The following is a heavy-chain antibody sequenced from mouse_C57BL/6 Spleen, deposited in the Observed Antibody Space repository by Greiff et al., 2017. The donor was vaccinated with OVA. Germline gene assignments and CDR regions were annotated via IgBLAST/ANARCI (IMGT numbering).Heavy chain of an antibody. CDR1: GYAFSSSW. D-gene: IGHD1-1*01. CDR3: ALLADFDY. Sequence: QVQLKESGPELVKPGASVKISCKASGYAFSSSWMNWVKQRPGKGLEWIGRIYPGDGDTNYNGKFKGKATLTADKSSSTAYMQLSSLTSEDSAVYFCALLADFDYWGQGTTLTVSS. CDR2: IYPGDGDT. V-gene: IGHV1-82*01. J-gene: IGHJ2*01.